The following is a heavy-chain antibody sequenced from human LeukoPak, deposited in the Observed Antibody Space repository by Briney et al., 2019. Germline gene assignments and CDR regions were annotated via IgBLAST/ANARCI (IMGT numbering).Heavy chain of an antibody. CDR3: AGHGIPRLPGGYYYGMDV. CDR1: GGSISSYY. Sequence: SETLSLTCTVSGGSISSYYWSWIRQPPGKGLEWIGYIYYSGSTNYNPSLKSRVTISVDTSKNQFSLKLSSVTAADTAVYYCAGHGIPRLPGGYYYGMDVWGQGTTVTVSS. CDR2: IYYSGST. V-gene: IGHV4-59*08. J-gene: IGHJ6*02. D-gene: IGHD6-6*01.